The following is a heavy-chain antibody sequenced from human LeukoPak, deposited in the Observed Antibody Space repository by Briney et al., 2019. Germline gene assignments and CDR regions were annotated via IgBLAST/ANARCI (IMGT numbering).Heavy chain of an antibody. CDR2: ISDGGITT. CDR3: AKQAGTVYSNFDY. CDR1: GFTFSSYW. V-gene: IGHV3-23*01. J-gene: IGHJ4*02. Sequence: GGSLRLSCAASGFTFSSYWMSWVRQAPGKGLEWVSGISDGGITTYYADSVKGRFTISRANSKNTLYLQMNSLGAEDTAVYYCAKQAGTVYSNFDYWGQGTLVTVSS. D-gene: IGHD4-11*01.